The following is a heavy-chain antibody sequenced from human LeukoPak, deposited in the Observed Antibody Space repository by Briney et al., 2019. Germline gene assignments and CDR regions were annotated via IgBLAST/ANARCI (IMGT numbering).Heavy chain of an antibody. V-gene: IGHV4-39*01. CDR3: ASRRITMIVVGPRVAFDI. Sequence: PSETLSLTCAVYGGSFSGYYWGWIRQPPGKGLEWIGSIYYSGSTYYNPSLKSRVTISVDTSKNQFSLKLSSVTTADTAVYYCASRRITMIVVGPRVAFDIWGQGTMVTVSS. D-gene: IGHD3-22*01. J-gene: IGHJ3*02. CDR1: GGSFSGYY. CDR2: IYYSGST.